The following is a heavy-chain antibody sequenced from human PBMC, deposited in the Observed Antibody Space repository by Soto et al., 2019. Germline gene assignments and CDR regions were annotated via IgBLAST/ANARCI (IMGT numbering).Heavy chain of an antibody. V-gene: IGHV3-7*01. Sequence: EVQLVESGGDLVQPGGSLRPPCATSGFPFSSYWMTWVRRAPGKGLQGVASIKPDGSDTYYLDSVRGRFTVSRDNARNSVYLQMNSLGVDDTALYHCVKGHLFVDPWGQGALAIVTS. CDR2: IKPDGSDT. D-gene: IGHD3-10*02. CDR3: VKGHLFVDP. CDR1: GFPFSSYW. J-gene: IGHJ5*02.